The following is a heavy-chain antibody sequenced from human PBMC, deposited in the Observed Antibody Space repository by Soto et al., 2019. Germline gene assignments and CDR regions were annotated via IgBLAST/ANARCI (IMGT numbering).Heavy chain of an antibody. Sequence: QVQLVQSGAEVKKPGASVKVSCKASGYTFTSYGISWVRQAPGQGLEWMGWISAYNGNTNYAQKLQGRVTMTTDTYTSTDYMELRSLRSDDTAVYYCASNYLYYYGSGNTNYYGMDVWGQGTTVTVSS. D-gene: IGHD3-10*01. CDR1: GYTFTSYG. CDR3: ASNYLYYYGSGNTNYYGMDV. J-gene: IGHJ6*02. V-gene: IGHV1-18*01. CDR2: ISAYNGNT.